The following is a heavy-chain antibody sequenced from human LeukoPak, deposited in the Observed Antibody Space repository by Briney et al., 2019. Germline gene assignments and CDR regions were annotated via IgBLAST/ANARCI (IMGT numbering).Heavy chain of an antibody. D-gene: IGHD4-17*01. V-gene: IGHV4-34*01. CDR3: ARVGYGDYPIDY. CDR1: GGSFSGYF. Sequence: SETLSLTCAVYGGSFSGYFWSWIRQPPGKGLEWIGEINHSGSTNYNPSPNTRVTISEATSKHQFSLKLSSVTAEDTAEYYCARVGYGDYPIDYWGQGTLVTVSS. J-gene: IGHJ4*02. CDR2: INHSGST.